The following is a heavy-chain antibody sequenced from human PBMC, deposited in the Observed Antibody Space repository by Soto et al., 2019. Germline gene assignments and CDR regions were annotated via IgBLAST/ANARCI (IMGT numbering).Heavy chain of an antibody. D-gene: IGHD1-1*01. CDR1: GGSISSGGYY. V-gene: IGHV4-31*03. J-gene: IGHJ5*02. Sequence: QVQLQESGPGLVKPSQTLSLTCTVSGGSISSGGYYWSWIRQHPGKGLEWIGYIYYSGSTYYNPSLRSRVTISVDTSKNQCSLKLSSVTAADTAVYYCARDPTGATVGFDPWGQGTLVTVSS. CDR2: IYYSGST. CDR3: ARDPTGATVGFDP.